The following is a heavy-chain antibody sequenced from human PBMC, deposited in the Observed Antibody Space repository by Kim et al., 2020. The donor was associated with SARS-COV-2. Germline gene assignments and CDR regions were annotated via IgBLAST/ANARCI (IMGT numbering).Heavy chain of an antibody. J-gene: IGHJ5*02. CDR3: ARGRRLNSGGSCYFGP. CDR1: GYTFTSYD. CDR2: MNPNSGNT. Sequence: ASVKVSCKASGYTFTSYDINWVRQATGQGLEWMGWMNPNSGNTGYAQKFQGRVTMTRNTSISTAYMELSSLRSEDTAVYYCARGRRLNSGGSCYFGPWGQGTLVTVSS. D-gene: IGHD2-15*01. V-gene: IGHV1-8*01.